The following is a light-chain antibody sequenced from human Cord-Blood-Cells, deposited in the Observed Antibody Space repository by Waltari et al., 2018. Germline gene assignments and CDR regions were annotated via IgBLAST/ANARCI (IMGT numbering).Light chain of an antibody. J-gene: IGKJ2*01. CDR1: QSVSSY. CDR2: DAP. V-gene: IGKV3-11*01. Sequence: EIVLTQSPATLSLSPGARATLSCRASQSVSSYLAWYQQKPGQAPRLLIYDAPNRATGIPARFSGSGSGTDFTLTISSLEPEDFAVYYCQQRSNWPYTFGQGTKLEIK. CDR3: QQRSNWPYT.